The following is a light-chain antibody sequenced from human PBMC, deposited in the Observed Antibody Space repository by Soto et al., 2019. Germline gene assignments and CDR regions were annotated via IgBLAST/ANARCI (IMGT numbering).Light chain of an antibody. CDR2: DDD. CDR1: NIGSYS. V-gene: IGLV3-21*02. Sequence: SYELTQPPSVSVAPGQTAKIACGGHNIGSYSVHWYQQKPGQAPVLVVYDDDDRPSGVSNRFSGSKSGNTASLTISGLQAEDEADYYCVSYTTSASYVFGTGTKVTVL. J-gene: IGLJ1*01. CDR3: VSYTTSASYV.